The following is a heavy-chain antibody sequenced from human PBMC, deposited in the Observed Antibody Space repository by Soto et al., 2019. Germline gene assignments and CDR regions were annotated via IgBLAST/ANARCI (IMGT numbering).Heavy chain of an antibody. D-gene: IGHD3-22*01. CDR3: AIGYYSKKFDY. V-gene: IGHV3-48*03. CDR1: GFSFSDYE. Sequence: EVQLVESGGGVVQPGGSLRLSCAASGFSFSDYEMNWVRQAPGKGLEWVSYSSRSGSTIEYADSVKGRFTISRDYAKTSLYLQMNSLIVEDTAVYYCAIGYYSKKFDYWGQGTLVTVSS. CDR2: SSRSGSTI. J-gene: IGHJ4*02.